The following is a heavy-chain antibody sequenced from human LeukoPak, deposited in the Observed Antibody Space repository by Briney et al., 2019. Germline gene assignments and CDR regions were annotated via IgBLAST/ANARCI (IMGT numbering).Heavy chain of an antibody. CDR2: IYSGGSI. Sequence: GGSLRLSCAASGFTVSDNYMSWVRQAPGKGLEWVSVIYSGGSIYYTDSVKGRFTISRHNSKNTLYLQMNSLRTEDTAVYYCAKDSYDRSGYYYYYFAYWGQGTQVTVSS. CDR3: AKDSYDRSGYYYYYFAY. CDR1: GFTVSDNY. J-gene: IGHJ4*02. D-gene: IGHD3-22*01. V-gene: IGHV3-53*04.